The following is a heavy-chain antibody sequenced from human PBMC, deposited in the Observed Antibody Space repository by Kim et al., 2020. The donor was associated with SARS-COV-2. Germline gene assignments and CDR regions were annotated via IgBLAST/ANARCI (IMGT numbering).Heavy chain of an antibody. Sequence: PSVKVSCKASGGTFSSYAISWVRQAPGQGLEWMGGIIPIFGTANYAQKFQGRVTITADESTSTAYMELSSLRSEDTAVYYCARGGGDYHYYYYGMDVWGQGTTVTVSS. D-gene: IGHD4-17*01. CDR2: IIPIFGTA. J-gene: IGHJ6*02. V-gene: IGHV1-69*13. CDR1: GGTFSSYA. CDR3: ARGGGDYHYYYYGMDV.